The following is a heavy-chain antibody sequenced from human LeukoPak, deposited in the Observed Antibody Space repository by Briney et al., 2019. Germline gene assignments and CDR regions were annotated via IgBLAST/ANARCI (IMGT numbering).Heavy chain of an antibody. V-gene: IGHV1-18*01. J-gene: IGHJ4*02. CDR2: ISAYKGNT. D-gene: IGHD3-22*01. CDR3: AREPPYYYDSSGLDY. Sequence: GASVKVSCKASGYTFTSYGISWVRQAPGQGLEWMGWISAYKGNTNYAQKLQGRVTMTTDTSTSTAYMELRSLRSDDTAVYYCAREPPYYYDSSGLDYWGQGTLVTVSS. CDR1: GYTFTSYG.